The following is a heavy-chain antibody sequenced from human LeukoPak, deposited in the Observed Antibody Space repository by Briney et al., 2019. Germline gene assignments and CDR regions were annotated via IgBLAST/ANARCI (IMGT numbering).Heavy chain of an antibody. Sequence: ASVKVSCKASEYTFTSYDINWVRQATGQGLEWMGWMNPNSGNTGYAQKFQGRVTMTRNTSISTAYMELGSLRSEDTAVYYCARGVVSRVWHYWGQGTLVTVSS. CDR2: MNPNSGNT. CDR3: ARGVVSRVWHY. V-gene: IGHV1-8*01. J-gene: IGHJ4*02. CDR1: EYTFTSYD. D-gene: IGHD2-2*01.